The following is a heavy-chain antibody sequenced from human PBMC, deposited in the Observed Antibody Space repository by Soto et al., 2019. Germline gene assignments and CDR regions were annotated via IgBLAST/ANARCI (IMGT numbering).Heavy chain of an antibody. CDR3: AKGQVERQQLVRYYGMDV. V-gene: IGHV3-23*01. J-gene: IGHJ6*02. D-gene: IGHD6-13*01. CDR1: GFTFSSYA. CDR2: ISGSGGST. Sequence: GGSLRLSCAASGFTFSSYAMSWVRQAPGKGLEWVSAISGSGGSTYYADSVKGRFTISRDNSKNTLYLQMNSLSAEDTAVYFCAKGQVERQQLVRYYGMDVWGQGTTVTFSS.